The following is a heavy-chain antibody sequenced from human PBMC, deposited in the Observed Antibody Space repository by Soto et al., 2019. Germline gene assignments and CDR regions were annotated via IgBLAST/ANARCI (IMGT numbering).Heavy chain of an antibody. CDR1: GFTFSSYV. V-gene: IGHV3-23*01. CDR2: ISNGGNT. Sequence: EVQLLESGGGLEQPGGSLRLSCAASGFTFSSYVMSWVRQAPGKGPEWVSAISNGGNTYYADSVKGRFTISRDNSKNTLYLQMNSLRVEDTAVYYCASRYCSSTSCGPGLFDSWGQGTLVTVSS. CDR3: ASRYCSSTSCGPGLFDS. D-gene: IGHD2-2*01. J-gene: IGHJ4*02.